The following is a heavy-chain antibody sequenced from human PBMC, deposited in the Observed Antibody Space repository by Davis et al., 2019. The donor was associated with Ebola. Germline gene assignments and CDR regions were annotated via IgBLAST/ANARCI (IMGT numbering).Heavy chain of an antibody. CDR3: ARSGLSFGVVKYHYGMEA. Sequence: GESLKISCADSVITFSSYAMTWVRQAPGKGLEWVSAISGSGGNTYYADSVKGRFTISRDNSKKTMYLQMNSLRGEDTAVYYCARSGLSFGVVKYHYGMEAWGKGTTVTVSS. CDR2: ISGSGGNT. CDR1: VITFSSYA. J-gene: IGHJ6*04. D-gene: IGHD3-3*01. V-gene: IGHV3-23*01.